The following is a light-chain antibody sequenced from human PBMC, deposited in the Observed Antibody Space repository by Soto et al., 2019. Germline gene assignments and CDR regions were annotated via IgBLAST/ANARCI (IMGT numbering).Light chain of an antibody. Sequence: DSVMTPSPLSLPVTPGEPASISCRSSQSLLLSNGYNYLDWYLQKTGQSPQLLIYLGSNRASGVRDRFNDRVSGTNFTLRISRAEAEDVGIYYCMPAVQTHPSFDPGTKVDTK. J-gene: IGKJ3*01. V-gene: IGKV2-28*01. CDR2: LGS. CDR3: MPAVQTHPS. CDR1: QSLLLSNGYNY.